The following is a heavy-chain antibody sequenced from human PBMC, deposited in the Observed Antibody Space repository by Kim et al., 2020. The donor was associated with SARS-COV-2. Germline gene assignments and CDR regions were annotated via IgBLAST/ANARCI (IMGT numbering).Heavy chain of an antibody. CDR1: GGSISSSSYY. CDR3: ARGGGYSSSWQWFDP. V-gene: IGHV4-39*01. J-gene: IGHJ5*02. Sequence: SETLSLTCTVSGGSISSSSYYWGWIRQPPGKGLEWIGSIYYSGSTYYNPSLKSRVTISVDTSKNQFSLKLSSVTAADTAVYYCARGGGYSSSWQWFDPWGQGTLVTVSS. CDR2: IYYSGST. D-gene: IGHD6-13*01.